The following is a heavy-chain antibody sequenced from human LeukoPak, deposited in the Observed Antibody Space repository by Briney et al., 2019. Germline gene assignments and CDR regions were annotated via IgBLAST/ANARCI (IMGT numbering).Heavy chain of an antibody. J-gene: IGHJ4*02. D-gene: IGHD3-16*01. CDR2: IRYDGSNK. CDR1: GFTLSSCG. V-gene: IGHV3-30*02. CDR3: TSMLGAVMLDYFDY. Sequence: GGSLRLSCAASGFTLSSCGMHWVRQAPGKGLEWVAFIRYDGSNKYYADSVKGRFTISRDNSKNTLFLQMNSLRAEDTAVYYCTSMLGAVMLDYFDYWGQGTLVTVSS.